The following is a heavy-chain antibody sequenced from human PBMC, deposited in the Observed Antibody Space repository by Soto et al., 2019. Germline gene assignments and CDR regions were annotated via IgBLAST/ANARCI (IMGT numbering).Heavy chain of an antibody. Sequence: SETLSLTCTVSGGSMSPNSWSWFRQPPGRGLEGVGYIYCAGSTSYNPSLKSRVTISLETSKSQFSLRLSSVTAADTAVYFCARLGFYYQFLDPWRHGTLVTVSS. V-gene: IGHV4-59*08. J-gene: IGHJ5*02. CDR3: ARLGFYYQFLDP. D-gene: IGHD3-22*01. CDR2: IYCAGST. CDR1: GGSMSPNS.